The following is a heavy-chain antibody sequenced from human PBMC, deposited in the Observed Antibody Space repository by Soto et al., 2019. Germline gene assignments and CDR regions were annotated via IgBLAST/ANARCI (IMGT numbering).Heavy chain of an antibody. CDR2: ISGSGGST. D-gene: IGHD4-4*01. Sequence: EVQLLESGGGLVQPGGSLRLSCAASGFTFSSYAMSWVRQAPGKGLEWVSAISGSGGSTYYADSVKGRFTISRDNSKNTLYLQMNSLRAEDTAVYYCAKVLRTVGDLRGRLMTTVTNFDYWGQGTLVTVSS. CDR1: GFTFSSYA. CDR3: AKVLRTVGDLRGRLMTTVTNFDY. J-gene: IGHJ4*02. V-gene: IGHV3-23*01.